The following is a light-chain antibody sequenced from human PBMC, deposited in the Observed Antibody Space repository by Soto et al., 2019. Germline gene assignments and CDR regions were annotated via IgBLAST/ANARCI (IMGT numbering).Light chain of an antibody. CDR1: QSISTY. CDR2: AAS. CDR3: QQSYSTPIT. Sequence: DIQMPQSPSSLSASVGDRVTITCRASQSISTYLNWYHQKPGKAPKLLIYAASSLHSGVPSRFSGSGSGTDFTLTISSLQPEDFATYYCQQSYSTPITFGQGTRLEIK. V-gene: IGKV1-39*01. J-gene: IGKJ5*01.